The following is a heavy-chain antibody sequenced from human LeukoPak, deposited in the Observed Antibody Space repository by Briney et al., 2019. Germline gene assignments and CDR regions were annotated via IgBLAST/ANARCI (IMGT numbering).Heavy chain of an antibody. V-gene: IGHV3-7*01. Sequence: PGGSLRLSCAASGFPFSGYWMDWVRQAPGRGMEWVANINQDGSEQYYAASVKGRFTISRDNAKNTLYLQMNSLRAEDTAVYYCAGVLYSSSSENRLDPWGQGTLVTVSS. D-gene: IGHD6-6*01. CDR3: AGVLYSSSSENRLDP. CDR1: GFPFSGYW. CDR2: INQDGSEQ. J-gene: IGHJ5*02.